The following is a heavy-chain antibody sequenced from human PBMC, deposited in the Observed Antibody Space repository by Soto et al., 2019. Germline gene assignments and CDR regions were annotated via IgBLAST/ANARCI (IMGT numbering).Heavy chain of an antibody. CDR2: ISSSGDGT. CDR1: GFTFSTYA. V-gene: IGHV3-23*01. J-gene: IGHJ6*02. Sequence: GGSLRLSCAASGFTFSTYAMTWVRQAPGKGLEWVAIISSSGDGTYYVDSVKGRFTISRDNSRNTLNLQMNSLRAEDTAVYYCAREISYVSGGHLYYGMDVLGQGTAVTVS. D-gene: IGHD3-16*01. CDR3: AREISYVSGGHLYYGMDV.